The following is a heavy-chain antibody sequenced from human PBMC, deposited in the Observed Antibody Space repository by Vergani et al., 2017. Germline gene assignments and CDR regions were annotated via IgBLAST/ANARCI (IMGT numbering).Heavy chain of an antibody. CDR2: ISGQNFRT. Sequence: VQLVESGGGLVKPGGSLRLSCAASGFTFTAHGLNWVRQAPGKGLEWVSGISGQNFRTHYADSVKGRFTISRDNSKNTLYLQMNSLRAEDTAVYYCARGSEGYSGANDYWGQGTLVTVSS. CDR3: ARGSEGYSGANDY. D-gene: IGHD3-10*01. V-gene: IGHV3-23*04. J-gene: IGHJ4*02. CDR1: GFTFTAHG.